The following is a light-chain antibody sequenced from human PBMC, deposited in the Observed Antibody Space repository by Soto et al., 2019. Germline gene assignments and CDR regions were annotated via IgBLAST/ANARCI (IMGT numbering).Light chain of an antibody. V-gene: IGLV2-8*01. Sequence: QSALTQPPSASGSPGQSVTISCTGTSSDVGGYNFVSWYQQHPGKAPKLLIYEVTKRPSGVPDRFSGAKSGNTASLTVSGIQAEDDADYYCSSYAGSSLVFGGGTKLTVL. CDR1: SSDVGGYNF. CDR2: EVT. CDR3: SSYAGSSLV. J-gene: IGLJ2*01.